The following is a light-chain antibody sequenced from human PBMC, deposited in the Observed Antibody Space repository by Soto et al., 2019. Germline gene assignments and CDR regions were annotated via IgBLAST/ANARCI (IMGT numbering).Light chain of an antibody. Sequence: TQSLATLSVSPDERATLSCRASQSVHTFLAWYQQKPGQAPRPLIYGASTRATGVPARFSGSGSGTDFTLTISSLEPEDFAVYYCHQRSNWPPDTFGQGTRLAVK. V-gene: IGKV3-11*01. CDR1: QSVHTF. CDR3: HQRSNWPPDT. CDR2: GAS. J-gene: IGKJ5*01.